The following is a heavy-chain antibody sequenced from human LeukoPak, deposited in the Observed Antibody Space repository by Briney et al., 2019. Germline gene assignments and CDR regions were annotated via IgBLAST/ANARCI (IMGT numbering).Heavy chain of an antibody. CDR3: AGDHQDYGANSALWY. J-gene: IGHJ4*02. D-gene: IGHD4-23*01. CDR2: IQTSGST. V-gene: IGHV4-4*07. Sequence: PSETLSLTCTVSGVSISRYYWSWIRQPAGKGLQWIGRIQTSGSTNYNPSLESRIIMSVDTSKNQFPLKLTSVTAADPAVYYCAGDHQDYGANSALWYWGQGTLVIVSS. CDR1: GVSISRYY.